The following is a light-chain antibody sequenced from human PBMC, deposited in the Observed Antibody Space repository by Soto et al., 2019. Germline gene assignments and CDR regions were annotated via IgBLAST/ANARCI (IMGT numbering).Light chain of an antibody. V-gene: IGKV3-11*01. J-gene: IGKJ1*01. CDR2: DAS. CDR3: QQRNNWPRT. Sequence: EIVLTQSPATLSLSPGERATLSCRASQNIYTYLAWYQQTPGQAPRVLIYDASNRATGIPARFSGSGSGTAVTLTISSLEPEEVAVYYCQQRNNWPRTFGQGTKVEVK. CDR1: QNIYTY.